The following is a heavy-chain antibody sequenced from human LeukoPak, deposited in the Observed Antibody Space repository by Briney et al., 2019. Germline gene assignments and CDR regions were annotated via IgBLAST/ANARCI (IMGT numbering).Heavy chain of an antibody. J-gene: IGHJ4*02. CDR3: AITRSDYYDTRGSPA. CDR1: GFTFSSYT. V-gene: IGHV3-23*01. CDR2: ISGSGIST. Sequence: GGSLRLSCAATGFTFSSYTMSWVRQAPGKGLEWVSGISGSGISTYYADSVKGRLTISRDNSKSTLYLQMNGLRVEDTAVYYCAITRSDYYDTRGSPAWGQGTLVTVSS. D-gene: IGHD3-22*01.